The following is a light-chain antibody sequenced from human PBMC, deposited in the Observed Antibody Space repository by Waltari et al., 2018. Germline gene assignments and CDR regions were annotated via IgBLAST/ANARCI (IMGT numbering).Light chain of an antibody. CDR3: SSYTSSSTLV. CDR1: SSDVGSYNL. V-gene: IGLV2-23*01. J-gene: IGLJ3*02. Sequence: QSALTQPASVSGSPGKSITISCTGTSSDVGSYNLVSWYQQHPGKAPKLMIYEASKRPSGVSNRFSGSKSGNTASLTISGLQAEDEADYYCSSYTSSSTLVFGGGTKLTVL. CDR2: EAS.